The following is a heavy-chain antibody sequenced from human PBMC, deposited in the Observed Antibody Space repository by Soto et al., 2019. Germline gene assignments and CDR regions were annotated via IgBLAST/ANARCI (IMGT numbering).Heavy chain of an antibody. Sequence: GGSLRLSCAASGFPFSSYAMHWVRQAPGKGLEWVAVISYDGSNKYYADSVKGRFTISRDNSKNTLYLQMNSLRAEDTAVYYCARPLSSGWYGSAFDIWGQGTMVTVSS. CDR3: ARPLSSGWYGSAFDI. D-gene: IGHD6-19*01. CDR1: GFPFSSYA. V-gene: IGHV3-30-3*01. CDR2: ISYDGSNK. J-gene: IGHJ3*02.